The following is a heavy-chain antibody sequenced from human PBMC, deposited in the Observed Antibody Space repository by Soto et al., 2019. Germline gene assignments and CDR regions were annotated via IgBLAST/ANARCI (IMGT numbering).Heavy chain of an antibody. V-gene: IGHV1-3*01. CDR2: INAGNGNT. CDR3: ARVYCSGGSCYSVPDYFDY. Sequence: ASVKVSCKASGYTFTSYAMHWVRQAPGQRLDWMGWINAGNGNTKYSQKFQGRVTITRDTSASTAYMELSSLRSEDTAVYYCARVYCSGGSCYSVPDYFDYWGQGTLVTVSS. J-gene: IGHJ4*02. CDR1: GYTFTSYA. D-gene: IGHD2-15*01.